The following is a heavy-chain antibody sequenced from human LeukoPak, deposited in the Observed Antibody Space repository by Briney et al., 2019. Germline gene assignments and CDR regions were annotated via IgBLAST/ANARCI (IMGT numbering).Heavy chain of an antibody. CDR3: ARVVGFIGTAAL. J-gene: IGHJ4*02. Sequence: ETLSLTCTVSGGSISSSSYYWGWIRQPPGKGLEWVSSISSSSSYIYYADSVKGRFTISRDNAKNSLYLQMNSLRAEDTAVYYCARVVGFIGTAALWGQGTLVTVSS. D-gene: IGHD1-26*01. CDR2: ISSSSSYI. V-gene: IGHV3-21*01. CDR1: GGSISSSS.